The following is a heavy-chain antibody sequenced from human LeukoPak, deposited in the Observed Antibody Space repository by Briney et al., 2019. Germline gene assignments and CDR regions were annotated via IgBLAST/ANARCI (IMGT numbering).Heavy chain of an antibody. CDR3: ASVMVMITFGGVIVILSFDY. CDR2: ISSSSSYT. CDR1: GFTISDYY. V-gene: IGHV3-11*03. D-gene: IGHD3-16*02. Sequence: GGSLRLSCAASGFTISDYYMSWIRQAPGKGLEWVSYISSSSSYTSYADSVKGRFTISRDNAKNSLYLQMNSLRAEDTAVYYCASVMVMITFGGVIVILSFDYWGQGTLVTVSS. J-gene: IGHJ4*02.